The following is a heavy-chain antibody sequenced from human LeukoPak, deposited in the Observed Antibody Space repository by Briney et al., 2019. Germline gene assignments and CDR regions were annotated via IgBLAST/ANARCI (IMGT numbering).Heavy chain of an antibody. Sequence: GGSLRLSCGASGFTLSSYAMSWVRQAPGKGLEWVSTISGSGLSTYYADSVKGRFTISRDNSNNTLYLQMNSLRVEDTAVYYCAKSRVAVAAPRNWFDPWGQGTLVTVSS. CDR1: GFTLSSYA. CDR3: AKSRVAVAAPRNWFDP. D-gene: IGHD6-19*01. CDR2: ISGSGLST. V-gene: IGHV3-23*01. J-gene: IGHJ5*02.